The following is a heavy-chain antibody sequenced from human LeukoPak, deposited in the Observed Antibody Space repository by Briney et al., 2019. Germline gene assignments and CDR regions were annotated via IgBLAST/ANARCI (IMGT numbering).Heavy chain of an antibody. CDR2: INPNSGGT. CDR1: GYTFTGYY. J-gene: IGHJ3*02. Sequence: ASVKVSCKASGYTFTGYYMHWVRQAPGQGLEWMGWINPNSGGTNYAQKFQGRVTMTRDTSISTAYMELSRLRSDDTAVYYCARAHNMVRGAGNAFDIWGQGTMVTVSS. CDR3: ARAHNMVRGAGNAFDI. D-gene: IGHD3-10*01. V-gene: IGHV1-2*02.